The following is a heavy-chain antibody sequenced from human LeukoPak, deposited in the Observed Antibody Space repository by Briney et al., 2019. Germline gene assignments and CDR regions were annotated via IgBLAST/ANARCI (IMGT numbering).Heavy chain of an antibody. CDR3: VKGMDGVPSAAFDF. Sequence: GGSLRLSCAASGFTFDDYAMHWVRQAPGKGLEWVSLINCDGNTTYYADSVNGRFTISRDNNKNSLYLQMNSLRGDDTALYYCVKGMDGVPSAAFDFWGQGTLVTVSS. CDR2: INCDGNTT. J-gene: IGHJ4*02. V-gene: IGHV3-43D*04. D-gene: IGHD2-15*01. CDR1: GFTFDDYA.